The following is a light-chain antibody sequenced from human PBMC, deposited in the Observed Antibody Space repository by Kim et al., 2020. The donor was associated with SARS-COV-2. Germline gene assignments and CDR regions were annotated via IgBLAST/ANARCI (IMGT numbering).Light chain of an antibody. CDR3: QQSDSTPYT. CDR2: AAS. V-gene: IGKV1-39*01. Sequence: SASVGDRLTITCRASQNIRSFLNWYQQMPGKAPKLLIYAASNLQSGVPSRFSGSGSGTDFTLTVSSLQPEDFATYYCQQSDSTPYTFGQGTNLEIK. CDR1: QNIRSF. J-gene: IGKJ2*01.